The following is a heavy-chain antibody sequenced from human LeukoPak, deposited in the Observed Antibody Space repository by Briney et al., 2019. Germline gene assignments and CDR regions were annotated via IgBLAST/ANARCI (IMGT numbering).Heavy chain of an antibody. CDR3: ARDWLHYSGSNYYYMDV. V-gene: IGHV1-2*06. J-gene: IGHJ6*03. CDR1: GYTFTGYY. D-gene: IGHD3-10*01. CDR2: INPNSGGT. Sequence: GASVKVSCKASGYTFTGYYMHWVRQAPGQGLEWMGRINPNSGGTNYAQNFQGRVTVTRDTSTSTVYMELSSLRSEDTAVYYCARDWLHYSGSNYYYMDVWGKGTTVTVSS.